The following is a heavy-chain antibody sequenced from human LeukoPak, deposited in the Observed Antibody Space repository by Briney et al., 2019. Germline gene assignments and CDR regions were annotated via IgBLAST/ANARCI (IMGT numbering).Heavy chain of an antibody. CDR3: ARGGDILTGRWFDP. CDR1: GGSFSGYY. CDR2: IYYSGST. D-gene: IGHD3-9*01. V-gene: IGHV4-59*01. J-gene: IGHJ5*02. Sequence: KPSETLSLTCAVYGGSFSGYYWSWIRQPPGRGLEWIGYIYYSGSTNYNPSLKSRVTISVDTSKNQFSLKLSSVTAADTAVYYCARGGDILTGRWFDPWGQGTLVTVSS.